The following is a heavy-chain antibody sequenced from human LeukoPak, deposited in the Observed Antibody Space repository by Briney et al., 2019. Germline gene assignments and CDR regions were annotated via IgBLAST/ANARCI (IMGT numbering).Heavy chain of an antibody. CDR2: IYYSGST. V-gene: IGHV4-59*01. Sequence: SETLSLTCTVSGGSISSYYWSWIRQPPGNGLEWIGYIYYSGSTNYNPSLKSRVTISVDTSKNQFSLKLSSVTAADTAVYYCARVDKGDGYNYGMDVWGQGTTVTVSS. D-gene: IGHD5-24*01. CDR1: GGSISSYY. CDR3: ARVDKGDGYNYGMDV. J-gene: IGHJ6*02.